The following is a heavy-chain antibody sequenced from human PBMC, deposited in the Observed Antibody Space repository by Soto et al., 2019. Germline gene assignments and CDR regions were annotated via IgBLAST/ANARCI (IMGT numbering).Heavy chain of an antibody. D-gene: IGHD3-10*01. Sequence: SVKVSCKASGGTFSSYAISWVRQAPGQGLEWMGGIIPIFGTANYAQKSQGRVTITADEPTSTAYMELSSLRSEDTAVYYCARGARELLHTYYYYGMDVWGQGTTVTVSS. CDR3: ARGARELLHTYYYYGMDV. V-gene: IGHV1-69*13. J-gene: IGHJ6*02. CDR1: GGTFSSYA. CDR2: IIPIFGTA.